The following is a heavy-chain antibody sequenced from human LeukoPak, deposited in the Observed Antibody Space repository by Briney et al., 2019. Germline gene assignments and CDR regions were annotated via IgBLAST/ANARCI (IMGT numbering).Heavy chain of an antibody. CDR1: GFTFSTYW. Sequence: GGSLTLSCAASGFTFSTYWMHWVRQAPGKGLVWVSRLSTDGSSSIYADSVKGRFTLSRDNAKNTLYLQMNSLRADDTAVYYCTRSPSLGGSYWGFDYWGQGTLLTVSS. D-gene: IGHD1-26*01. CDR3: TRSPSLGGSYWGFDY. J-gene: IGHJ4*02. V-gene: IGHV3-74*01. CDR2: LSTDGSSS.